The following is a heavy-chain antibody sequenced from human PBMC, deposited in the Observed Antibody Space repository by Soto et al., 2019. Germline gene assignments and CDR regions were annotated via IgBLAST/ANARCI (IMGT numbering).Heavy chain of an antibody. Sequence: QVQLQESGPGLVKPSETLSLTCTVSGGSISSYYWSWIRQPPGKGLEWIGYIYYSGRTNYNPPLNRRVTISVGTSKNQFSLKLSSVTAADTAVYYCARAPTVTQYWYFDLWGRGTLVTVSS. J-gene: IGHJ2*01. CDR3: ARAPTVTQYWYFDL. D-gene: IGHD4-17*01. CDR2: IYYSGRT. CDR1: GGSISSYY. V-gene: IGHV4-59*08.